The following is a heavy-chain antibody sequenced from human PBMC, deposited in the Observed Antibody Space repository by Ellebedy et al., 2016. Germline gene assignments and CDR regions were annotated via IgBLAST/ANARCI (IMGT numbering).Heavy chain of an antibody. D-gene: IGHD5-18*01. J-gene: IGHJ4*02. CDR1: GFTFSSYS. CDR2: ISSSSSYI. CDR3: ARDQFGSGYSYGSLGY. V-gene: IGHV3-21*01. Sequence: GESLKISXAASGFTFSSYSMNWVRQAPGKGLEWVSSISSSSSYIYYADSVKGRFTISRDNAKNSLYLQMNSLRAEDTAVYYCARDQFGSGYSYGSLGYWGQGTLVTVSS.